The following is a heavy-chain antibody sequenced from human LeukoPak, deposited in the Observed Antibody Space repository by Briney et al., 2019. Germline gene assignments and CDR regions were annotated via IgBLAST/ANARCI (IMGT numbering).Heavy chain of an antibody. CDR2: IRGSGGST. Sequence: GGSLRLSCAAPGFTFSSYAMSWVRQAPGKGLEWVSAIRGSGGSTYYADSVKGRFTISRDNSKNTLYLQMNSLRAEDTAVYYCANGGNNNDAFDIWGQGTMVTVSS. D-gene: IGHD3-16*01. CDR3: ANGGNNNDAFDI. CDR1: GFTFSSYA. V-gene: IGHV3-23*01. J-gene: IGHJ3*02.